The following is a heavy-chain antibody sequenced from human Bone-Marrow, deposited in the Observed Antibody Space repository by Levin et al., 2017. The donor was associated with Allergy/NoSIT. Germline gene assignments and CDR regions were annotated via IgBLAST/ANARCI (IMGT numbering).Heavy chain of an antibody. D-gene: IGHD1-7*01. Sequence: GESLKISCAASGFTFHRYKMNWVRQSPGKGLEWGSSRSRGGEETEDADAVRGRFTISRDNAKNSLFLQLNALRTEDTAVYYCARGRLLELRQDWEPDYFDYWGHGTLVTVSS. V-gene: IGHV3-21*01. CDR2: RSRGGEET. CDR1: GFTFHRYK. J-gene: IGHJ4*01. CDR3: ARGRLLELRQDWEPDYFDY.